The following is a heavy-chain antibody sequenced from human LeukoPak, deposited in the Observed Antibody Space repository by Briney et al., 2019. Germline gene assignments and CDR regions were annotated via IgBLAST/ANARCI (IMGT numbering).Heavy chain of an antibody. J-gene: IGHJ3*01. CDR2: LNQDGSIQ. CDR1: GFTFSHYW. Sequence: GGSLRLSCVASGFTFSHYWMTWYRQAPGKGLEWVANLNQDGSIQAYGDSVRGRFTISRDNAKNSVYIQMNSLRVEDAAMYFCARDHNVADVWGRGAKVTVSS. D-gene: IGHD2-8*01. CDR3: ARDHNVADV. V-gene: IGHV3-7*01.